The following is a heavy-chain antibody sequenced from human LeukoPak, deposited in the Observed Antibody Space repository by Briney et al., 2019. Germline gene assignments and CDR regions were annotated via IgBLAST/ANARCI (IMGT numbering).Heavy chain of an antibody. V-gene: IGHV3-33*01. D-gene: IGHD3-10*01. CDR1: GFTLSSYG. J-gene: IGHJ4*02. Sequence: QAGGPLRLSCAASGFTLSSYGMHWVRQAPGKGLEWVAVIWYDGSNKYYADSVKGRFTISRDNSKNTLYLQMNSLRAEGTAVYYCARDPPDYGSGSYYYYGGQGTLVTVSS. CDR3: ARDPPDYGSGSYYYY. CDR2: IWYDGSNK.